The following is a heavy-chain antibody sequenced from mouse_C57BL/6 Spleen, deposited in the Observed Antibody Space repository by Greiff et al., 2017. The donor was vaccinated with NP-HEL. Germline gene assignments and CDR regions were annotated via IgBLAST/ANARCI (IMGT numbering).Heavy chain of an antibody. CDR2: INPNNGGT. V-gene: IGHV1-26*01. CDR3: ARGANWDPSYAMDY. Sequence: EVQLQQSGPELVKPGASVKISCKASGYTFTDYYMNWVKQSHGKSLEWIGDINPNNGGTSYNQKFKGKATLTVDKSSSTAYMELRSLTSEDSAVYYCARGANWDPSYAMDYWGQGTSVTVSS. J-gene: IGHJ4*01. CDR1: GYTFTDYY. D-gene: IGHD4-1*01.